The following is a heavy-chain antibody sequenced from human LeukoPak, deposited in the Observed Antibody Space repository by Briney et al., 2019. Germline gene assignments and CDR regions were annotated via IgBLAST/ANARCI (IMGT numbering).Heavy chain of an antibody. D-gene: IGHD3-22*01. CDR3: AKLPAYYYESSGYYYFDY. J-gene: IGHJ4*02. V-gene: IGHV3-23*01. CDR2: ISGSGVNT. CDR1: GYTFTSYG. Sequence: ASVKVSCKASGYTFTSYGISWVCQAPGKGLEWVSAISGSGVNTYYADSVRGRFTISRDNSKNTLYLQMNSLRAEDTAMYYCAKLPAYYYESSGYYYFDYWGQGTLVTVSS.